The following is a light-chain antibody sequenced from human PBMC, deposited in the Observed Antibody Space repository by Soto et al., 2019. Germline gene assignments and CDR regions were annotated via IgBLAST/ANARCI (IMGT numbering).Light chain of an antibody. J-gene: IGKJ5*01. CDR3: QQLNSYPL. CDR1: QGISSY. Sequence: IQLTHSPSSLSSALVDRVTMTCRASQGISSYLAWYQQKPGKXPKLLIYAESTLQSGVPSRFSGSGSGTDFTLTISSLQPEDFATYYCQQLNSYPLFGQGTRLDIK. CDR2: AES. V-gene: IGKV1-9*01.